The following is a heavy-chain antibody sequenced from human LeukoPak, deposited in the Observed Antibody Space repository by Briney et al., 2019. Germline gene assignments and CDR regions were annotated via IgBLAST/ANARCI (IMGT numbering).Heavy chain of an antibody. J-gene: IGHJ6*02. D-gene: IGHD2-15*01. CDR3: ASGLGYWSGGSCYYYGMDV. V-gene: IGHV4-59*08. CDR1: GGSISSFY. CDR2: IYYSGST. Sequence: PSETLSLTCTVYGGSISSFYWSWIRQPPGQGLEWIEYIYYSGSTNSHTSLKRRATISVATPKTQFTLRLSSVTAADTAVYYCASGLGYWSGGSCYYYGMDVWGQGTTVTVSS.